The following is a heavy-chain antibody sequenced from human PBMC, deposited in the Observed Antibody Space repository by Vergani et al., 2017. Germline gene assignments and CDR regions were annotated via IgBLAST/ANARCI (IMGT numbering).Heavy chain of an antibody. CDR1: GGSFTIYH. V-gene: IGHV4-34*01. CDR2: IDHTGRH. Sequence: QVQLQQWGGGLLKPSETLSLTCVVNGGSFTIYHWTWIRQSPGGGLEWVVDIDHTGRHDYNPSLKSRLTMSVDKSRNQFSLTLKSVTATDTAIYFCASVNTETNGHLYYYYYMDVWGQGTAVTVS. CDR3: ASVNTETNGHLYYYYYMDV. D-gene: IGHD4-11*01. J-gene: IGHJ6*03.